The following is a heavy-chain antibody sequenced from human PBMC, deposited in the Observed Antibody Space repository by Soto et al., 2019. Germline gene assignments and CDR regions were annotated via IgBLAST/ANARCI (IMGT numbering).Heavy chain of an antibody. V-gene: IGHV3-23*01. CDR3: AKDLYGSGSPYDY. Sequence: EVQLLESGGGLVQPGGSLRLSCAASGFTFSSYAMSWVRQAPGKGLEWVSAISGSGGSTYYADSVKGRFTISRDNSKNTLYLQMNSLRAEDAAVYYCAKDLYGSGSPYDYWGQGTLVTVSS. CDR1: GFTFSSYA. J-gene: IGHJ4*02. CDR2: ISGSGGST. D-gene: IGHD3-10*01.